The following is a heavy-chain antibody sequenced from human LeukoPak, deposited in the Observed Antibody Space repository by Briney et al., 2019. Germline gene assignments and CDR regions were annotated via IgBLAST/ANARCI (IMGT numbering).Heavy chain of an antibody. Sequence: GGSLRLSCAASGFTFSSYWMHWVRQAPGKGLMWVSRMESDGSSTSYADSVKGRFTISRDNAKNTLYLQMNSLRAEDTAVYYCAVRQGGSYTGESDYWGQGTLVTVSS. J-gene: IGHJ4*02. V-gene: IGHV3-74*01. CDR3: AVRQGGSYTGESDY. CDR2: MESDGSST. CDR1: GFTFSSYW. D-gene: IGHD3-10*01.